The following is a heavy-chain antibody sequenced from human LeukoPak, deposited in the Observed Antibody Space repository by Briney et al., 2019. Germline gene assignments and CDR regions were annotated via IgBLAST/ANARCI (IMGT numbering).Heavy chain of an antibody. D-gene: IGHD4-17*01. Sequence: ASETLSLTCAVSGGSISSSSWWSWVRQPPGKGLEWIGEIYHSGSTNYNPSLKSRVTISVDKSKNQFSLKLSSVTAADMAVYYCARVYGDYEIDYWGQGTLVTVSS. CDR3: ARVYGDYEIDY. V-gene: IGHV4-4*02. CDR2: IYHSGST. J-gene: IGHJ4*02. CDR1: GGSISSSSW.